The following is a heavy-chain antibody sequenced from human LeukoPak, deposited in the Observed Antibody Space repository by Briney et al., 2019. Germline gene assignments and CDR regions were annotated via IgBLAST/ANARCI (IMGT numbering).Heavy chain of an antibody. CDR1: GLTFSSNY. Sequence: GGSLRLSCAASGLTFSSNYMSWVRQAPGKGLEGVSVIYSGGSTYYADSVKGRFTISRDNSKNTLYLQMNSLRAEDAAVYYCAFEYCGGDCYLGYYYGMDVWGQGTTVTVSS. J-gene: IGHJ6*02. CDR3: AFEYCGGDCYLGYYYGMDV. CDR2: IYSGGST. V-gene: IGHV3-53*01. D-gene: IGHD2-21*02.